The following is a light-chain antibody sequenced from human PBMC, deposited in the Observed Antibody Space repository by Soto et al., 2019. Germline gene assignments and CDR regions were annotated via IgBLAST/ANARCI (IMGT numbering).Light chain of an antibody. J-gene: IGKJ5*01. CDR2: GAY. CDR3: QQRHMCPIT. CDR1: HSVSSS. Sequence: EVVMTQSPATLSVSPGERATLSCRASHSVSSSLAWYQQKPGQAPRLLISGAYNRATGIPPRFSGSGSGTDFTLTISSLEPEDSAVYYCQQRHMCPITFGQGTRLEIK. V-gene: IGKV3-11*01.